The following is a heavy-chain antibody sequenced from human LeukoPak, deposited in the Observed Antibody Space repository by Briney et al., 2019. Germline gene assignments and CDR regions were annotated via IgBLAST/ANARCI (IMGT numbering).Heavy chain of an antibody. CDR3: SREDY. CDR1: GYTFTGYY. V-gene: IGHV1-2*02. J-gene: IGHJ4*02. CDR2: INPNSGGT. Sequence: VASVKVSCKASGYTFTGYYLHWVRQAPGRGLEWVGWINPNSGGTNYAQKFQGRVTMTRDTSISTVYMELSRLRSDDTAVYYCSREDYWGQGTLVTVSS.